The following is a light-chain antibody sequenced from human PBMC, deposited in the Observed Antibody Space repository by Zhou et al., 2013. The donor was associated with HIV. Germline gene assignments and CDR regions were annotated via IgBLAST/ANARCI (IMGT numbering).Light chain of an antibody. Sequence: DIQLTQSPSSLSASVGDSVTITCRASQGLSFSIAWYQQKPGRAPKLLLYGPSRLESGVPSRFSGSGSGTHYTLTISSLQPEDFATYYCQQYYTSPWTFGLGTKVDLK. V-gene: IGKV1-NL1*01. CDR2: GPS. CDR1: QGLSFS. CDR3: QQYYTSPWT. J-gene: IGKJ1*01.